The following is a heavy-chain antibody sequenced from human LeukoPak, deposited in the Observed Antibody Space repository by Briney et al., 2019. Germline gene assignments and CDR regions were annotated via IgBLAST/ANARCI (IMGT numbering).Heavy chain of an antibody. V-gene: IGHV4-61*02. D-gene: IGHD2-8*01. Sequence: PSQTLSLTCTVSGGSISSGSYYWSWIRQPAGKGLEWIGRIYTSGSTNYNPSLKRRVTISVDTSKNQFSLKLSSVTAADTAVYYCARVHPTYYYFDYWGQGTLVTVSS. CDR1: GGSISSGSYY. J-gene: IGHJ4*02. CDR2: IYTSGST. CDR3: ARVHPTYYYFDY.